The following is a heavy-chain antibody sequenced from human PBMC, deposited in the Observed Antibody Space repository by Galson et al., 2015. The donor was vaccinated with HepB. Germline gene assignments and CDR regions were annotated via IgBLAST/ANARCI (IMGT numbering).Heavy chain of an antibody. J-gene: IGHJ5*02. CDR2: TYYRSKWYN. CDR3: ARARGVWFGPYNWFDP. CDR1: GDSVSSNSAA. Sequence: CAISGDSVSSNSAAWNRIRQSPSRGLEWLGRTYYRSKWYNDYAVSVKSRITINPDTSKNQFSLQLNSVTPEDTAVYYCARARGVWFGPYNWFDPWGQGTLVTVSS. D-gene: IGHD3-10*01. V-gene: IGHV6-1*01.